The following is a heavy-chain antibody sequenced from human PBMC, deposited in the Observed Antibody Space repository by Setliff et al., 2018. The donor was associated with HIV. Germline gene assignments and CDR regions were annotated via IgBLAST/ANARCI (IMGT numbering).Heavy chain of an antibody. CDR2: LRTGTGDT. CDR1: GYTFTSYS. D-gene: IGHD6-13*01. V-gene: IGHV1-3*04. J-gene: IGHJ4*02. CDR3: VRRATAAEFFDY. Sequence: GASVKVSCKASGYTFTSYSMHWVRQTPGQRLEWTGWLRTGTGDTSYSVKFQGRLTITRDTSANTAYMELSNLRSEDTAVYYCVRRATAAEFFDYWGQGTLVTVSS.